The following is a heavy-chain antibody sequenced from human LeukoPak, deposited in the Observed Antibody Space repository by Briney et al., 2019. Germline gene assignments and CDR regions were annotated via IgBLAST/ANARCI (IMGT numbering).Heavy chain of an antibody. CDR3: AKHPQWLGGTYFDY. D-gene: IGHD3-22*01. J-gene: IGHJ4*02. CDR1: GFIFSSYA. V-gene: IGHV3-23*01. CDR2: ISGSGSNT. Sequence: GGSLRLSCAASGFIFSSYAMSWVRQAPGKGLEWVSGISGSGSNTYYADSVKGRLTVSRDDSKNTLYLQINSLRAEDTAVYYCAKHPQWLGGTYFDYWGQGTLVTVSS.